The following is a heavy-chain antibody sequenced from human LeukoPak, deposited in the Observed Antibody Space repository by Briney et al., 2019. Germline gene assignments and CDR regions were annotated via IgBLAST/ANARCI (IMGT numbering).Heavy chain of an antibody. CDR3: ARVLSGRGSLYDYYYYMDV. V-gene: IGHV3-30*02. J-gene: IGHJ6*03. D-gene: IGHD3-10*01. CDR1: GFTFSSYG. Sequence: SGGSLRPSCAASGFTFSSYGMHWVRQAPGKGLEWVAFIRYDGSNKYYTDSVKGRFTISRDNSKNTLYLQMNSLRAEDTAVYYCARVLSGRGSLYDYYYYMDVWGKGTTVTISS. CDR2: IRYDGSNK.